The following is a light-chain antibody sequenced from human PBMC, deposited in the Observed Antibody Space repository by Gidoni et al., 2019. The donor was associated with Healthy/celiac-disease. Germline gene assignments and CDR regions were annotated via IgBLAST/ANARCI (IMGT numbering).Light chain of an antibody. Sequence: EIVLTQSPGTLSLSPGERATLSCRASQSVSSSYLAWYQQKPGQAPRLLIYGASSRATGIPDRFSGSGSGTDFTLTISRLEPEDFAVYYWQQWRGTFGQXTKVEIK. V-gene: IGKV3-20*01. CDR3: QQWRGT. J-gene: IGKJ1*01. CDR1: QSVSSSY. CDR2: GAS.